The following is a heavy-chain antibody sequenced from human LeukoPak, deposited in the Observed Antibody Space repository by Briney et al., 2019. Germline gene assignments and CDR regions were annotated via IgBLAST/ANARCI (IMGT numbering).Heavy chain of an antibody. Sequence: SQTLSLTCTVSGGSISSGDYYWSWIRQPPGKGLEWIGYIYYSGSTYYNPSLKSRVTISVDTSKNQFSLKLSSVTAADTAVYYCARDRVGVVTSLNWFDPWGQGTLVTVSS. CDR1: GGSISSGDYY. D-gene: IGHD3-3*01. CDR2: IYYSGST. J-gene: IGHJ5*02. V-gene: IGHV4-30-4*01. CDR3: ARDRVGVVTSLNWFDP.